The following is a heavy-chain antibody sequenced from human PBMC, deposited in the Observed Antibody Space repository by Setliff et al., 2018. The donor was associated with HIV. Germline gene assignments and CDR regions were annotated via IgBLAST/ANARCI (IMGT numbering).Heavy chain of an antibody. D-gene: IGHD2-2*01. CDR3: ARDRMPMASWVPDK. J-gene: IGHJ4*02. Sequence: ASVKVSCKASGYMFIGYYIHWVRQAPGQGLEWMGWINPNNGGTTYAQKFQGRVTMTRDTSISTAYMEVSRLRSDDTAVYYCARDRMPMASWVPDKWGQGTLVTVSS. CDR1: GYMFIGYY. V-gene: IGHV1-2*02. CDR2: INPNNGGT.